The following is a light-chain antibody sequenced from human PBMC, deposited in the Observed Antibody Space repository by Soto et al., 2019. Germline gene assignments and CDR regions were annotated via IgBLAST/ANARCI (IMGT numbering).Light chain of an antibody. CDR2: EVS. CDR1: SSDVGAYNF. CDR3: SSYTGGSTL. V-gene: IGLV2-14*01. Sequence: QSALTQPASVSGSPGQSITISCTGTSSDVGAYNFVSWYQHHPDKAPKLIISEVSNRPSGVSNRFSGSKSGNTASLTISGLQAEDEAYYYCSSYTGGSTLFGGGTKVTVL. J-gene: IGLJ2*01.